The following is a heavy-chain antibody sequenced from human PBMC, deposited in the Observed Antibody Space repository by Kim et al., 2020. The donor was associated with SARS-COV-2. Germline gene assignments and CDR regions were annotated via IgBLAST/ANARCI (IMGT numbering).Heavy chain of an antibody. CDR1: GGSISSSCYY. D-gene: IGHD6-13*01. CDR2: IYYSGST. V-gene: IGHV4-39*01. J-gene: IGHJ4*02. CDR3: ASYPRPGIAAAGTY. Sequence: SETLSLTCTVSGGSISSSCYYWGWIRQPPGKGLEWIGSIYYSGSTYYNPSLKSRVTISVDTSKNQFSLTLSSVTAADTAVYYCASYPRPGIAAAGTYWGQGTLVTVSS.